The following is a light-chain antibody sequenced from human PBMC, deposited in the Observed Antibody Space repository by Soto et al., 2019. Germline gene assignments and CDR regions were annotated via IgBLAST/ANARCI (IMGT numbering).Light chain of an antibody. CDR2: AAS. J-gene: IGKJ1*01. V-gene: IGKV1-8*01. Sequence: AIRMTQSPSSFSASTGDRVTITCRASQGISSYLAWYQQKPVKAPKLLIYAASTLQSGVPSMFSGNGSGTDVTLTISCLQSEDFATYYCQHYYSYPWTFGQGNKVEIK. CDR1: QGISSY. CDR3: QHYYSYPWT.